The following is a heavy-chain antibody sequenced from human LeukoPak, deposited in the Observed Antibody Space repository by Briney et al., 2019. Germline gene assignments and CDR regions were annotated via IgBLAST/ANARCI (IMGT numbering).Heavy chain of an antibody. D-gene: IGHD6-19*01. CDR2: ISFSGGNT. CDR1: GFTFSGSA. CDR3: ARRGSSGWLLFDY. J-gene: IGHJ4*02. Sequence: GGSLGLSCAASGFTFSGSALSWVRQAPGKGLEWVSLISFSGGNTYYADSVKGRFTISRDNSKDTLYLQMNSLRAEDTAIYYCARRGSSGWLLFDYWGQGTLVTVSS. V-gene: IGHV3-23*01.